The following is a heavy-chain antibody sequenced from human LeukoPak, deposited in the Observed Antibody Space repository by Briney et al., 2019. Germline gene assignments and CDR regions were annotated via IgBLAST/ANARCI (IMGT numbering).Heavy chain of an antibody. CDR2: ITRSTSAI. CDR3: AKPYSGTILTGWFDP. Sequence: GGSLRLSCAASGFTFSSYAMNWVRQAPGKGLEWLSYITRSTSAIYYADSVKGRFTISRDNSKNTLYLQMNSLRAEDAALYYCAKPYSGTILTGWFDPWGQGTLVTVSS. J-gene: IGHJ5*02. V-gene: IGHV3-48*01. D-gene: IGHD3-9*01. CDR1: GFTFSSYA.